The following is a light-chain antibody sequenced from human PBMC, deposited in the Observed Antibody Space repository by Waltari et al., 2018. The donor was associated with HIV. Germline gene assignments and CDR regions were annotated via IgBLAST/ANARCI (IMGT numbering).Light chain of an antibody. CDR1: SSNVEKRP. V-gene: IGLV1-51*02. CDR3: GAWDDSLRAGI. J-gene: IGLJ2*01. CDR2: ENY. Sequence: QSLLTQPPSVSAAPGQRFTISCSGSSSNVEKRPVSWYQQFPGAAPTLLIYENYQRPSDIPDRFSGSKSGSSATLDITGRQAEDEADYYCGAWDDSLRAGIFGGGTKLSVL.